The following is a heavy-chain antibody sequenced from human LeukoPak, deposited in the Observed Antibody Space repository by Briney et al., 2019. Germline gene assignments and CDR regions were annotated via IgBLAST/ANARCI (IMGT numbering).Heavy chain of an antibody. J-gene: IGHJ6*02. D-gene: IGHD1-26*01. Sequence: GGSLRLSCAASGFTVSSNYMSWVRQAPGKGLEWVSVIYSGGSTYYADSVKGRFTISRDNSKNTLYLQMNSLRAEDTAVYYCARSLVGAPPPVWGQGTTVTVSS. V-gene: IGHV3-53*01. CDR1: GFTVSSNY. CDR3: ARSLVGAPPPV. CDR2: IYSGGST.